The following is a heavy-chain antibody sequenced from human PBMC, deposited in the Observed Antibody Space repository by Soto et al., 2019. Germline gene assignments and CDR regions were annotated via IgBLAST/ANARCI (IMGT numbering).Heavy chain of an antibody. V-gene: IGHV4-39*01. D-gene: IGHD6-13*01. J-gene: IGHJ6*02. CDR2: IYYSGST. CDR3: ARHERRADGTVFFSYYYYGMDV. CDR1: GGSISSSSYY. Sequence: SETLSLTCPVSGGSISSSSYYWGWIRQPPGKGLEWIGSIYYSGSTYYNPSLKSRVTISVDTSKNQFSLKLSSVTAADAAVYYCARHERRADGTVFFSYYYYGMDVWGQGTTVTVSS.